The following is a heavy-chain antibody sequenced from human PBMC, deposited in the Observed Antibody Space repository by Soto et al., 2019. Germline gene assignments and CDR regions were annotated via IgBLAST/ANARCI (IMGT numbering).Heavy chain of an antibody. D-gene: IGHD2-15*01. Sequence: ASVKVSCKASGYTFTGYYMHWVRQAPGQGLEWMGWINPNSGGTNYAQKFQGWVPMTRDTSISTAYMELSRLRSDDTAVYYCARDRRYCSGGSCYRIDYWGQGTLVTVSS. CDR2: INPNSGGT. CDR3: ARDRRYCSGGSCYRIDY. J-gene: IGHJ4*02. CDR1: GYTFTGYY. V-gene: IGHV1-2*04.